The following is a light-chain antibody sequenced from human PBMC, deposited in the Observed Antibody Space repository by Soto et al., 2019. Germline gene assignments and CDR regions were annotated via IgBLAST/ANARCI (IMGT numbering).Light chain of an antibody. CDR3: QTWGTGIHVV. CDR1: SGHSSYA. Sequence: QLVLTQSPSASASLGASVKLTCTLNSGHSSYAIAWHQQQPEKGPRYLMKLNSDGSHSKGDGIPDRFSGSSSGAERYLTISSLQAVDEAEYYCQTWGTGIHVVFGGGTKVTVL. CDR2: LNSDGSH. V-gene: IGLV4-69*01. J-gene: IGLJ2*01.